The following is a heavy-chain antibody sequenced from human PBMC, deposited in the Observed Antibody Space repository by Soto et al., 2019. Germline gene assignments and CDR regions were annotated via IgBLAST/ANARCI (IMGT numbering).Heavy chain of an antibody. CDR2: IYYSGST. CDR3: ARRNYMGV. Sequence: SETLSLTYTVSGGSISISSYYWCWIRQPPGKGLEWIGSIYYSGSTYYNPSLKSRVTISVDTSKNQFSLKLSSVTAADTAVYYCARRNYMGVWGKGTTVTVSS. CDR1: GGSISISSYY. J-gene: IGHJ6*03. V-gene: IGHV4-39*01.